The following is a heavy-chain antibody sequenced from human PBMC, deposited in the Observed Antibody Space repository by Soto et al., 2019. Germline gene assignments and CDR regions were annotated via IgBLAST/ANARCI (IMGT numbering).Heavy chain of an antibody. Sequence: QLQLQESGPGLVKPSDTLSLSCTVSGGPISSNNYHWGWIRQPPGKGLDWIGPIYYSRTTYYKPSLQSRVTISVDTSTSPFSLKLISVTAADTAVYYCARVLAAAAHTDYWGQGTLVTVSS. CDR2: IYYSRTT. CDR1: GGPISSNNYH. J-gene: IGHJ4*02. CDR3: ARVLAAAAHTDY. V-gene: IGHV4-39*01. D-gene: IGHD6-13*01.